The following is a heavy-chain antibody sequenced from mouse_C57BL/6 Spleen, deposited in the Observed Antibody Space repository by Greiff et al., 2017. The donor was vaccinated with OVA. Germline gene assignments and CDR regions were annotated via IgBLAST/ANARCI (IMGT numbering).Heavy chain of an antibody. V-gene: IGHV3-6*01. J-gene: IGHJ3*01. Sequence: EVKLQESGPGLVKPSQSLSLTCSVTGYSITSGYYWNWIRQFPGNKLAWMGYISYDGSNNYNPSLKNRISITRDTSKNQCFLKLNSVTTEDTATYYCASGDGYYGVAYWGQGTLVTVSA. CDR3: ASGDGYYGVAY. CDR2: ISYDGSN. D-gene: IGHD2-3*01. CDR1: GYSITSGYY.